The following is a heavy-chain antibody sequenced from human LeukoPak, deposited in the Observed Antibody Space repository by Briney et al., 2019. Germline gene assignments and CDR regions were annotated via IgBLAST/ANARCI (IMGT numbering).Heavy chain of an antibody. V-gene: IGHV4-59*01. Sequence: PSETLSLTCTVSGGSTSSYYWSWIRQPPGKGLEWIGYIYYSGSTNYNPSLKSRVTISVDTSKNQFSLKLSSVTAADTAVYYCARGYSSSWTDYWGQGTLVTVSS. J-gene: IGHJ4*02. CDR3: ARGYSSSWTDY. CDR2: IYYSGST. D-gene: IGHD6-13*01. CDR1: GGSTSSYY.